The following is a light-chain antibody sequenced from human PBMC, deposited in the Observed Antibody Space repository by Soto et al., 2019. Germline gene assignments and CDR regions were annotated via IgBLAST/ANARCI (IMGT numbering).Light chain of an antibody. J-gene: IGKJ4*01. CDR2: AAS. CDR1: QGLRSA. V-gene: IGKV1-39*01. Sequence: IQVTQSPSSLSAPVGDRVTITCRTSQGLRSALGWYQQKPGKVPKLLIYAASSLQSGVPSRFGGSGSGTDFTLTISSLQPEDFATYYCQQSYSTPTFGGGTKVDIK. CDR3: QQSYSTPT.